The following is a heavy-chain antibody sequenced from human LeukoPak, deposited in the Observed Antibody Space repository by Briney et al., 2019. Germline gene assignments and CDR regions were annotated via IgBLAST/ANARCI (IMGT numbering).Heavy chain of an antibody. CDR1: GYTFTSYD. CDR3: ARGIAAAHYYFDY. Sequence: ASVKVSCKASGYTFTSYDINWVRQATGQGLEWMGWMNPNSGNTGYAQKFQGRVTMTRNTSISTAYMELSRLRSDDTAVYYCARGIAAAHYYFDYWGQGTLVTVSS. D-gene: IGHD6-13*01. V-gene: IGHV1-8*01. J-gene: IGHJ4*02. CDR2: MNPNSGNT.